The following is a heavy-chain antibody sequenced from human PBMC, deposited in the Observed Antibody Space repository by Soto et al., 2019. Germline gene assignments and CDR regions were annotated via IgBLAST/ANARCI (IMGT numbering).Heavy chain of an antibody. J-gene: IGHJ4*02. CDR1: GGSISSGGYY. V-gene: IGHV4-31*03. Sequence: TLSLTCTVSGGSISSGGYYWSWIRQHPGKGLEWIGYIYYSGSTYYNPSLKSRVTISVDTSKNQFSLKLSSVTAADTAVYYCARGHSGVLALGYWGQGTLVTVSS. D-gene: IGHD2-15*01. CDR2: IYYSGST. CDR3: ARGHSGVLALGY.